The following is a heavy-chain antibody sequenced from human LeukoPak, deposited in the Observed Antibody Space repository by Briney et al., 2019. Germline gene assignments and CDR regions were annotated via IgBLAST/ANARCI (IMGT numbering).Heavy chain of an antibody. CDR1: GFRFSRHD. Sequence: GGSLRLSCGASGFRFSRHDMHWVRQSPGKGLEWVAAVSYDGTSEKYEDSVKGRFTISRDNSKSTLYLQMISLRVEDTALYYCAKEDLSPFDYWGQGTLVTVSS. CDR3: AKEDLSPFDY. CDR2: VSYDGTSE. V-gene: IGHV3-30*04. J-gene: IGHJ4*02.